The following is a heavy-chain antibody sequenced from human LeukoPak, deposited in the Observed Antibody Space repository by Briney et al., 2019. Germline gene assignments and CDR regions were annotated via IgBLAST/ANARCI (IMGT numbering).Heavy chain of an antibody. D-gene: IGHD2-21*02. Sequence: GGSLRLSCAASGFTFSSYWMNWLRQAPGKGLEWVANVKQDGSEKYYVDSVKGRFTISRDNVKNSLYLQMNSLRAEDTAVYYCAKEGDHHILTYDSWGQGALVTVSS. V-gene: IGHV3-7*01. CDR3: AKEGDHHILTYDS. J-gene: IGHJ5*01. CDR2: VKQDGSEK. CDR1: GFTFSSYW.